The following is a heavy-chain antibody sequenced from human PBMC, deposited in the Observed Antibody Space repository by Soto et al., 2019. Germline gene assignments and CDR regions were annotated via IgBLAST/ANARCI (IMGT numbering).Heavy chain of an antibody. D-gene: IGHD3-3*01. J-gene: IGHJ4*02. CDR2: ISRSGST. CDR3: ASLRFTMFGAGQDQEY. Sequence: QVHLQQWGAGLLNPSETLSLTCAVYGGSFGGYAWSWIRQPPGKGLEWIGEISRSGSTNYNPSLKSRVTISVDTSKSQFSMKLNSVTAADTAVYYCASLRFTMFGAGQDQEYWGQGTRVTVSS. CDR1: GGSFGGYA. V-gene: IGHV4-34*02.